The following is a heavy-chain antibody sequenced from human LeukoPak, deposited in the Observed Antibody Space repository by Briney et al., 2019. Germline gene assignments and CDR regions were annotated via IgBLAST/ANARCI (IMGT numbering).Heavy chain of an antibody. V-gene: IGHV3-21*01. CDR1: AFTFSSYI. Sequence: GGSLRLSCAASAFTFSSYIMNWVRQAPGKGLEWVSSISGGSDYIYYADSVKGRLTISRDNAKNSLYLQMNSLRAEDTAVYYCTRDSPDFHYWGQGTLVTVSS. J-gene: IGHJ4*02. CDR3: TRDSPDFHY. CDR2: ISGGSDYI. D-gene: IGHD1-14*01.